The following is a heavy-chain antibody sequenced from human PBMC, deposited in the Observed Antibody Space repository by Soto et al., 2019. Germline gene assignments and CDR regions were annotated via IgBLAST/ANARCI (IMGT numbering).Heavy chain of an antibody. V-gene: IGHV4-38-2*01. D-gene: IGHD3-10*01. CDR3: ARVNHGSGRVGNPHNRFDA. CDR1: GYSITSGYY. Sequence: QVQLQESGPGLVRPSETLSLTCAVSGYSITSGYYWVWIRQPPWKGLEWIGSIYHSGSTYYNPSLRSRVTISVDTSKNQCSRKLSSVTAADTDVYYCARVNHGSGRVGNPHNRFDAWGQGTLVTVSS. CDR2: IYHSGST. J-gene: IGHJ5*02.